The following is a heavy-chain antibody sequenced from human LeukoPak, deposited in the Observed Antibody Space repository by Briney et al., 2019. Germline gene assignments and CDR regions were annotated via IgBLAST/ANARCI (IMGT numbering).Heavy chain of an antibody. J-gene: IGHJ4*02. D-gene: IGHD4-23*01. Sequence: GGSLRLSCAASGFTFSSYSMNWVRQAPGKGLEWVSSISSGSSSSSYTYYADSVKGRFTISRDNAKNSLFLQMDSLRAEDTAVYYCAKPRTNDYGGNFDCWGQGTLVTVSS. V-gene: IGHV3-21*06. CDR1: GFTFSSYS. CDR3: AKPRTNDYGGNFDC. CDR2: ISSGSSSSSYT.